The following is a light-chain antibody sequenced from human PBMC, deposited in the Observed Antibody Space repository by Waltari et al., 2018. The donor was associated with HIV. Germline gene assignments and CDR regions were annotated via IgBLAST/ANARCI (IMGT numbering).Light chain of an antibody. Sequence: QSLLTQSPSASGTPGQRVNISCFGTSSNIGSRSVNWYQHFPGTPPQLLIFSNTDLPSGVPDRFSGSKSGTSASLAISGLHSQDEADYYCSAWDVTLNGLVFGGGTRLSVL. CDR3: SAWDVTLNGLV. V-gene: IGLV1-44*01. CDR1: SSNIGSRS. J-gene: IGLJ2*01. CDR2: SNT.